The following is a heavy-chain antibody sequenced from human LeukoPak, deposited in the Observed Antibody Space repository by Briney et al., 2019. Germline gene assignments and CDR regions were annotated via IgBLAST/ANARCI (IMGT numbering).Heavy chain of an antibody. V-gene: IGHV3-48*01. Sequence: GESLRLSCAASGFTFSSYSMNWVRQAPGKGLEWISYISSASNTIYYADSVKGRFTISRDNSENTLYLQMNSLRAEDTALYYCATAHSGSYSAHWGQGTLVTVSS. J-gene: IGHJ4*02. CDR1: GFTFSSYS. D-gene: IGHD1-26*01. CDR2: ISSASNTI. CDR3: ATAHSGSYSAH.